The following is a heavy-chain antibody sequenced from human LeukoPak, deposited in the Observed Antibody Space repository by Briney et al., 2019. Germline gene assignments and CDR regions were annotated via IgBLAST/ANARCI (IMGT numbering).Heavy chain of an antibody. V-gene: IGHV1-18*04. CDR2: ISAYNGNT. J-gene: IGHJ4*02. D-gene: IGHD2-21*02. CDR1: GYTFTSYG. Sequence: GASVKVSCKASGYTFTSYGISWVRQAPGQGLDWMGWISAYNGNTNYAQKLQGRVTMTTDPSTSTAHLELRRLRSADPAVYYCARGGEGGDLIDYWGQGTPVTASS. CDR3: ARGGEGGDLIDY.